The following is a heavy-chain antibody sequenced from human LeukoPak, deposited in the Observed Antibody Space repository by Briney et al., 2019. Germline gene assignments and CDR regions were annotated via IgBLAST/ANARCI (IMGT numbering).Heavy chain of an antibody. CDR1: GFTFSGHW. Sequence: PGGSLRLSCAASGFTFSGHWMSWVRQAPGKGLEWVANINQDGSEKYYVDSVKGRFTISRDNAKNSLYLQMNSLRAEDTAVYYCARDHRDPGVIFDYWGQGTLVTVSS. CDR2: INQDGSEK. V-gene: IGHV3-7*01. J-gene: IGHJ4*02. D-gene: IGHD3-10*01. CDR3: ARDHRDPGVIFDY.